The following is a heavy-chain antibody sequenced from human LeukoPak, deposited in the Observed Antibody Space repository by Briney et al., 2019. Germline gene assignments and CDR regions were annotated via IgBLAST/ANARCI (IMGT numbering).Heavy chain of an antibody. CDR1: VCTFSSYL. D-gene: IGHD5-24*01. CDR2: IKQDGSEK. CDR3: ARVKVELDTTYFDY. Sequence: GGALRLSCAASVCTFSSYLMSWVRQAPGKGLEWVANIKQDGSEKYYVNSVKGRFTISSDNAKNSLYLQMNSLRAEDTAVYYCARVKVELDTTYFDYWGQGTLVTVSS. J-gene: IGHJ4*02. V-gene: IGHV3-7*01.